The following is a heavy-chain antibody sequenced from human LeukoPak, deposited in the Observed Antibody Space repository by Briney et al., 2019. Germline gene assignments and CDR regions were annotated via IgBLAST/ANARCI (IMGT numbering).Heavy chain of an antibody. J-gene: IGHJ4*02. CDR1: GGSISSSSYY. Sequence: SETLSLTCTVSGGSISSSSYYWGWICQPPGKGLEWIASIYYSGSTYYNPSLKSRVTISEDTSRNQFSLKLSSVTAADTAVYYCARHRDGVLIVFGHWGQGTLVTVSS. CDR3: ARHRDGVLIVFGH. V-gene: IGHV4-39*01. CDR2: IYYSGST. D-gene: IGHD2-8*01.